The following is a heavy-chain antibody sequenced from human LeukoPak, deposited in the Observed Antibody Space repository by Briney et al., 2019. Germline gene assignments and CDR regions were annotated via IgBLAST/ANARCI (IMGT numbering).Heavy chain of an antibody. D-gene: IGHD6-19*01. J-gene: IGHJ4*02. CDR2: ISAYNGNT. CDR1: GYTFTSYG. CDR3: ARDVFFTSGWPLNFDY. V-gene: IGHV1-18*01. Sequence: ASVKVSYKASGYTFTSYGISWVRQAPGQGPEWMGWISAYNGNTNYAQKFQGRVTMTTDTSTSTAYMELRSLRSDDTAVYYCARDVFFTSGWPLNFDYWGQGTLVTVSS.